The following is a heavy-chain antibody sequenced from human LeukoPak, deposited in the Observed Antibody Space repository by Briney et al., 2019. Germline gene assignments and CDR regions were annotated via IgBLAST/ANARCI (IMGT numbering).Heavy chain of an antibody. V-gene: IGHV3-23*01. CDR3: AKGGERWLQLGYFDY. CDR2: ISGSGGST. J-gene: IGHJ4*02. Sequence: GGSLRLSCAASGLTFSSYAMSWVRQAPGKGLEWVSAISGSGGSTYYADSVKGRFTISRDNSKNTLYLQMNSLRAEDTAVYYCAKGGERWLQLGYFDYWGQGTLVTVSS. D-gene: IGHD5-24*01. CDR1: GLTFSSYA.